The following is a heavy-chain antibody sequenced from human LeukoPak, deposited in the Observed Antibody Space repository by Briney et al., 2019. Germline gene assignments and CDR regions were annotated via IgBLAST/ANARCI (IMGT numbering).Heavy chain of an antibody. CDR2: IIPIFGTA. CDR1: GGTFSSYA. D-gene: IGHD3-22*01. CDR3: ARDLYDSSGTLDY. Sequence: SVKVSCKASGGTFSSYAISWVRQAPGQGLEWMGGIIPIFGTANYAQKFQGRVTITADESTSTAYMELSSLRSDDTAVYYCARDLYDSSGTLDYWGQGTLVTVSS. V-gene: IGHV1-69*13. J-gene: IGHJ4*02.